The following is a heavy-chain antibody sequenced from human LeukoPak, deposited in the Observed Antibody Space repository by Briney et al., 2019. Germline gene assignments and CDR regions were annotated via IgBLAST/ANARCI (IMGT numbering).Heavy chain of an antibody. CDR1: GFTVSSNY. Sequence: PGGSLRLSCAASGFTVSSNYMSWVRQAPGKGLEWVSVIYSGGSTYYADSVKGRFTISRDNSKNTLYLQMNSLRAEDTAVYYCARTQPVWGSYRPYYFDYWGQGTLVTVSS. CDR2: IYSGGST. CDR3: ARTQPVWGSYRPYYFDY. V-gene: IGHV3-53*01. D-gene: IGHD3-16*02. J-gene: IGHJ4*02.